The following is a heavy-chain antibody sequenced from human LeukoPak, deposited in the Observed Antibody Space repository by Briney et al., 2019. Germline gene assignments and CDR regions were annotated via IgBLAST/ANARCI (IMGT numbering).Heavy chain of an antibody. Sequence: PGGSLRLSCAASGFTFSSYGMHWVRQAPGKGLEWVGRIKSKTDGGTTDYAAPVKGRFTISRDDSKNTLYLQMNSLKTEDTAVYYCTYIRFGKPLPQLDVWGQGTTVTVSS. CDR2: IKSKTDGGTT. V-gene: IGHV3-15*01. CDR3: TYIRFGKPLPQLDV. D-gene: IGHD3-10*01. CDR1: GFTFSSYG. J-gene: IGHJ6*02.